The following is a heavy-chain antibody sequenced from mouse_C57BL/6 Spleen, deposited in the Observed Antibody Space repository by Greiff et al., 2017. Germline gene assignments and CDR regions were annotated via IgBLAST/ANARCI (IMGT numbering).Heavy chain of an antibody. CDR2: IHPNSGST. CDR1: GYTFTSYW. J-gene: IGHJ2*01. Sequence: QVQLQQSGAELVKPGASVKLSCKASGYTFTSYWMHWVKQRPGQGLEWIGMIHPNSGSTNYNEKFKSKATLTVDKSSSTAYMQLSSLTSEDSAVYYCVSYYYGSRNYFDYWGQGTTLTVSS. V-gene: IGHV1-64*01. D-gene: IGHD1-1*01. CDR3: VSYYYGSRNYFDY.